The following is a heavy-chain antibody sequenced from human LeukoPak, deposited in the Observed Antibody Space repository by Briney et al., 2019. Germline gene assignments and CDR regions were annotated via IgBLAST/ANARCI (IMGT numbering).Heavy chain of an antibody. J-gene: IGHJ4*02. CDR3: ARRPLLGGSYTIYFDY. CDR1: GGSISSYY. V-gene: IGHV4-59*08. D-gene: IGHD1-26*01. CDR2: IYYSGST. Sequence: SETLSLTCTVSGGSISSYYWSWIRQPPGKGLEWIGYIYYSGSTNYNPSLKSRVTISVDTSKNQFSLKLSSATAADTAVYYCARRPLLGGSYTIYFDYWGQGTLVTVSS.